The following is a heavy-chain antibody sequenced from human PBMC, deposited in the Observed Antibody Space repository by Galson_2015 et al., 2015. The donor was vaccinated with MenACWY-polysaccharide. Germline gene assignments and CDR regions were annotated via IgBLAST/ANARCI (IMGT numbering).Heavy chain of an antibody. V-gene: IGHV1-8*01. J-gene: IGHJ2*01. CDR3: SRRNRYSGSYSDWYFDL. CDR1: GYTFTSYD. D-gene: IGHD1-26*01. Sequence: SVKVSCQASGYTFTSYDINWVRQATGQGLEWMGWMNPNSGNTGYAQKFQGRVTMTRNTSISTAYMELSSLRSEDTAVYYCSRRNRYSGSYSDWYFDLWGRGTLVTVSS. CDR2: MNPNSGNT.